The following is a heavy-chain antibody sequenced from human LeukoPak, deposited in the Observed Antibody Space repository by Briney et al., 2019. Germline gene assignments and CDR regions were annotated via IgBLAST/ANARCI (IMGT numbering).Heavy chain of an antibody. CDR2: LNAGNGIT. J-gene: IGHJ4*02. V-gene: IGHV1-3*01. Sequence: ASLKVSCKASGYTFTNYAIHWVRQAPGQRLEWMGWLNAGNGITKHSQKFQDRVTITRDTSASTAYMELSSLRSEDTAVYYCARDLDRDEYGDFTDYWGQGTLVTVSS. D-gene: IGHD2-21*02. CDR3: ARDLDRDEYGDFTDY. CDR1: GYTFTNYA.